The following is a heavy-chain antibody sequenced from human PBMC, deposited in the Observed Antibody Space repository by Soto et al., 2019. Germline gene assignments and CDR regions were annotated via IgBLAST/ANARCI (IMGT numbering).Heavy chain of an antibody. CDR2: INHSGST. Sequence: SETLSLTCAVYGGSFSGYYWSWIRQPPGKGLEWIGEINHSGSTNYNPSLKSRVTISVDTSKNQFSLKLSSVTAADTAVYYCARGRVNYYYYYMDVWGKGTTVTVSS. CDR3: ARGRVNYYYYYMDV. CDR1: GGSFSGYY. J-gene: IGHJ6*03. V-gene: IGHV4-34*01. D-gene: IGHD2-21*01.